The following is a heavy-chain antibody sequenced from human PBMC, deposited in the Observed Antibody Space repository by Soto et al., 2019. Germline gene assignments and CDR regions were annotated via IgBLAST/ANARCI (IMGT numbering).Heavy chain of an antibody. CDR1: GFTFSSSW. CDR3: ARGPTGWYGYDY. V-gene: IGHV3-74*01. D-gene: IGHD6-19*01. Sequence: EVQLVESGGGLVQPGGSLRLSCAASGFTFSSSWMHWVRQAPGKGLVWVSRIYSDGSRTNYADSVQGRFTISRDNAKNTLYLQRYSLRAEDTALYYCARGPTGWYGYDYWGQGTLVTVSS. CDR2: IYSDGSRT. J-gene: IGHJ4*02.